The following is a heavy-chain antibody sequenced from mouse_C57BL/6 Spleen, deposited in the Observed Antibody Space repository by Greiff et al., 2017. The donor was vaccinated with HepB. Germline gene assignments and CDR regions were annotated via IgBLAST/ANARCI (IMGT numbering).Heavy chain of an antibody. CDR1: GYTFTDYN. V-gene: IGHV1-18*01. J-gene: IGHJ3*01. CDR3: ARIYDYGFAY. CDR2: INPNNGGT. D-gene: IGHD2-4*01. Sequence: VQLQQSGPELVKPGASVKIPCKASGYTFTDYNMDWVKQSHGKSLEWIGDINPNNGGTIYNQKFKGKATLTVDKSSSTDYMDLRILTSEDTAVYYCARIYDYGFAYWGQGTLVTVSA.